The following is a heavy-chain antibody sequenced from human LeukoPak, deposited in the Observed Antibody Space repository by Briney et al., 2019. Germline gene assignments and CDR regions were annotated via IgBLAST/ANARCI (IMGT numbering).Heavy chain of an antibody. Sequence: SETLSLTCAVSGYSISSGYYWGWIRQPPGKGLEWIGSIYYSGSTYYNPSLKSRVTISVDTSKNQFSLKLTSVTAADTAVYYCARGTYYSDSAADYWGQGTLVTVSS. J-gene: IGHJ4*02. D-gene: IGHD3-22*01. CDR3: ARGTYYSDSAADY. CDR2: IYYSGST. V-gene: IGHV4-38-2*01. CDR1: GYSISSGYY.